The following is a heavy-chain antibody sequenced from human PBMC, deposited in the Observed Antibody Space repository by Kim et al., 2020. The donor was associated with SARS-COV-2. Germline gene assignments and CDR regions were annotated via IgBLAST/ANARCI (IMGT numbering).Heavy chain of an antibody. Sequence: GGSLRLSCAASGFTFSSYGMHWVRQVPGKGLEWVAVISYDVSNKYYADSVKGRFTISRDNSKNTLYLQMNSLRAEDTAVYYCASEDTAMGYYYYGMDVWGQGTTVTVSS. CDR3: ASEDTAMGYYYYGMDV. CDR1: GFTFSSYG. V-gene: IGHV3-33*05. CDR2: ISYDVSNK. J-gene: IGHJ6*02. D-gene: IGHD5-18*01.